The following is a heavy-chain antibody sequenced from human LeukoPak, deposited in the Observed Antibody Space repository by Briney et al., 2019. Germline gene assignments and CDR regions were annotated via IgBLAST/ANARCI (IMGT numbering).Heavy chain of an antibody. D-gene: IGHD3-16*01. CDR3: ARDLEVGGSYAFDYYYYMDV. CDR2: ISSSSSYI. Sequence: GGSLRLSCAASGFTFSSYWMNWVRQAPGKRLEWVSSISSSSSYIYNADSVKGRFTISRDNAKNSLYLQMNSLRAEDTAVYYCARDLEVGGSYAFDYYYYMDVWGQGTTVTVSS. CDR1: GFTFSSYW. V-gene: IGHV3-21*01. J-gene: IGHJ6*03.